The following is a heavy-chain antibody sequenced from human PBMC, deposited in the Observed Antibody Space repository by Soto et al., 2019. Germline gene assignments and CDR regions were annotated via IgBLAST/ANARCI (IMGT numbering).Heavy chain of an antibody. J-gene: IGHJ3*02. CDR2: INHSGST. CDR1: GGSFSGYY. Sequence: QVQLQQWGAGLLKPSETLSLTCAVYGGSFSGYYWSWIRQPPGKGLEWIGEINHSGSTNYNPALENRATTSVATSKNQFSVKQSSVTAADTAVYYCARDKVYSYVPERFRQLVLGDAFDIWGQGTMVTVSS. CDR3: ARDKVYSYVPERFRQLVLGDAFDI. V-gene: IGHV4-34*01. D-gene: IGHD6-13*01.